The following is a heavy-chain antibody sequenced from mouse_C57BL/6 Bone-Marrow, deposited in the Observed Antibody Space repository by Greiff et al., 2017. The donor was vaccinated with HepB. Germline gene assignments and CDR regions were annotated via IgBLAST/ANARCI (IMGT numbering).Heavy chain of an antibody. J-gene: IGHJ3*01. V-gene: IGHV1-19*01. D-gene: IGHD1-1*01. CDR3: ARLDYYGSSYEPWFAY. Sequence: EVQLQQSGPVLVKPGASVKMSCKASGYTFTDYYMNWVKQSHGKSLEWIGVINPYNGGTSYNQKFKGKATLTVDKSSSTAYMELNSLTSEDSAVYYCARLDYYGSSYEPWFAYWGQGTLVTVSA. CDR2: INPYNGGT. CDR1: GYTFTDYY.